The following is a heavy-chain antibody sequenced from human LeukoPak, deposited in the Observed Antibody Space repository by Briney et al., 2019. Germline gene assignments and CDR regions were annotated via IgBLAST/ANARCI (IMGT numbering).Heavy chain of an antibody. CDR2: ICYSGST. D-gene: IGHD3-16*02. J-gene: IGHJ5*02. CDR3: ARGSTYYDYAWGSYRFHNWFDP. V-gene: IGHV4-59*01. CDR1: GGSISSYY. Sequence: VNPSETLSFTCTASGGSISSYYWSWIRQPPGKGLEGIGCICYSGSTNYNPSLNSRVTISVDTSKNQCSLKLSSVTAADAAVYYCARGSTYYDYAWGSYRFHNWFDPWGQGTLVTVSS.